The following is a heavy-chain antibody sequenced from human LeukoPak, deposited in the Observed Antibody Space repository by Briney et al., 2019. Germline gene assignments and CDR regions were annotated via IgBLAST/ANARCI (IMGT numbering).Heavy chain of an antibody. CDR3: ARRQYYYDSSGYYSLGNWFDP. J-gene: IGHJ5*02. V-gene: IGHV5-51*01. D-gene: IGHD3-22*01. Sequence: GESLKISCKGSGYSFTSYWIGWVRQMPGKGLEWMGIIYPGDSDTRYSPSFQGQATISADKSISTAYLQWSSLKASDTAMYYCARRQYYYDSSGYYSLGNWFDPWGQGTLVTVSS. CDR2: IYPGDSDT. CDR1: GYSFTSYW.